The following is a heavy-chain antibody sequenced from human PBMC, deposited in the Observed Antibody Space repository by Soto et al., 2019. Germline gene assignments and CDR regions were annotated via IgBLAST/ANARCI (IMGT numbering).Heavy chain of an antibody. CDR1: GFTFSSYS. CDR3: ARDRRYFDDRLDY. V-gene: IGHV3-48*01. Sequence: GGSMRLSCAASGFTFSSYSMNWVRQAPGKGLEWVSYISSSSSTIYYADSVKGRFTISRDNAKNSLYLQMNSLRAEDTAVYYCARDRRYFDDRLDYWGQGTLVTVSS. J-gene: IGHJ4*02. D-gene: IGHD3-9*01. CDR2: ISSSSSTI.